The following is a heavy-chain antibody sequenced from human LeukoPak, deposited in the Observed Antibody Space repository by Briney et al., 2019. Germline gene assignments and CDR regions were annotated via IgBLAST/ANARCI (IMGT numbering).Heavy chain of an antibody. Sequence: GTSLRLSCAASGFTFSSYWMHWVRQAPGEGLVWVSHINTDGSSTNYADSVKGRFTISRDNAKNTLYLQMNSLRAEDTAVYYCARSRTCSSISCYVSPDYWGQGTLVTVSS. CDR3: ARSRTCSSISCYVSPDY. V-gene: IGHV3-74*01. J-gene: IGHJ4*02. CDR1: GFTFSSYW. D-gene: IGHD2-2*01. CDR2: INTDGSST.